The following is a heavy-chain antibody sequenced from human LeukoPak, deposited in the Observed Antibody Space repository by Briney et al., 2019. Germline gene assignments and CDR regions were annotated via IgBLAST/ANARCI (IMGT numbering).Heavy chain of an antibody. D-gene: IGHD1-26*01. J-gene: IGHJ4*02. CDR2: IYSGGST. Sequence: GGSLRLSCAASGFTVSSNYMSWVRQAPGKGLEWVSVIYSGGSTYYADSVKGRFTISRDNSKNTLYLQMNSLRAEDTAVYHCAREVGGQGYFDYWGQGTLVTVSS. V-gene: IGHV3-53*01. CDR1: GFTVSSNY. CDR3: AREVGGQGYFDY.